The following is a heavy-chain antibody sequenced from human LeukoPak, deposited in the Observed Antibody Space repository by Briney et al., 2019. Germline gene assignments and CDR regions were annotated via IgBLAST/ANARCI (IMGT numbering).Heavy chain of an antibody. V-gene: IGHV3-21*01. CDR3: ARDRWGYSYGGD. CDR1: RFTFSSYS. Sequence: SGGSLRLSCAASRFTFSSYSMNWVRQAPGKGLEWVSSISSFGSYIYYADSVKGRFTISRDNAKNSLYLQMNSLRAEDTAVYYCARDRWGYSYGGDWGQGTLVTVSS. D-gene: IGHD5-18*01. J-gene: IGHJ4*02. CDR2: ISSFGSYI.